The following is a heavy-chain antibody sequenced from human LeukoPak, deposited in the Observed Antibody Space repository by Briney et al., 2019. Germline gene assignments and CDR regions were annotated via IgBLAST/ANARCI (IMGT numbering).Heavy chain of an antibody. CDR2: ISSSSSYI. CDR1: GFTFSRYS. V-gene: IGHV3-21*01. J-gene: IGHJ4*02. D-gene: IGHD2-15*01. Sequence: GGSLRLSCAASGFTFSRYSMNGVREAPGRGLEWVSSISSSSSYIYYADSVKGRFTISRDNAKNSLELQMNSRRAEDTAVYYCARDPGGFDYWGQGTLVSVCS. CDR3: ARDPGGFDY.